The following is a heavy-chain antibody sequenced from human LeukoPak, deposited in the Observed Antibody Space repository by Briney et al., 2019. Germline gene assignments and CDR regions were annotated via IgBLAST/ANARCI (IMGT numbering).Heavy chain of an antibody. J-gene: IGHJ6*02. CDR1: GGSISSSSYY. D-gene: IGHD4-17*01. V-gene: IGHV4-39*07. CDR3: ARERGDYSYYYYGMDV. CDR2: IYYSGST. Sequence: SETLSLTCTVSGGSISSSSYYWGWIRQPPGKGLEWIGSIYYSGSTYYNPSLKSRVTISVDTSKNQFSLKLSSVTAADTAVYYCARERGDYSYYYYGMDVWGQGITVTVSS.